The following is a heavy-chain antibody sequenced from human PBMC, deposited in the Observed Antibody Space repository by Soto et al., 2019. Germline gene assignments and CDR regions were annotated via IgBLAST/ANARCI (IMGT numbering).Heavy chain of an antibody. CDR1: GFAFSSYS. CDR2: ISTSGDT. D-gene: IGHD4-4*01. Sequence: GGSLRLSCAVSGFAFSSYSVNWVRQAPGKGLEWVSSISTSGDTYYADSVKGRLANSRNNAKNSLFLQMTSLRVEDTAVYYCARGADYTNSNFDYWGQGTLVTVSS. CDR3: ARGADYTNSNFDY. J-gene: IGHJ4*02. V-gene: IGHV3-21*01.